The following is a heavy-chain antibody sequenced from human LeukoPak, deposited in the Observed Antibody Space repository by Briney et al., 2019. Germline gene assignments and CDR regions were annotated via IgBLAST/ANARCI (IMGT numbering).Heavy chain of an antibody. CDR3: ARRYCSSTSCYASQYYYYYYYMDV. J-gene: IGHJ6*03. Sequence: SEPLSLTCAVYGGSFSGYYWSWIRQPPGKGLEWIGEINHSGSTNYNPSLKSRVTISVDTSKNQFSLKLSSVTAADTAVYYCARRYCSSTSCYASQYYYYYYYMDVWGKGTTVTVSS. D-gene: IGHD2-2*01. V-gene: IGHV4-34*01. CDR2: INHSGST. CDR1: GGSFSGYY.